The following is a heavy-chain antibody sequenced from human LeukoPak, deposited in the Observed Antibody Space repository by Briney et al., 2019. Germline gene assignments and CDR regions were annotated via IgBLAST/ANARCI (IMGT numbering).Heavy chain of an antibody. Sequence: PSETLSLTCAVSGGSITTDRYLWGWLRQSPGKGLEWIGSVSHRGREYYRSSLKSRVTISVDASKNQFSLKLSSVTAADTAVYYCARPPPGLELDDAFDIWGQGTMVTVSS. D-gene: IGHD1-7*01. V-gene: IGHV4-39*01. CDR1: GGSITTDRYL. J-gene: IGHJ3*02. CDR2: VSHRGRE. CDR3: ARPPPGLELDDAFDI.